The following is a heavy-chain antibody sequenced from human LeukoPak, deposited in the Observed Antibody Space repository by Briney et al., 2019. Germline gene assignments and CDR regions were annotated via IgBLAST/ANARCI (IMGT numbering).Heavy chain of an antibody. D-gene: IGHD6-19*01. V-gene: IGHV4-39*07. CDR2: IYYSGST. Sequence: SETLSLTCTVSGGSISSDNYYWGWIRQPPGKGLEFIGSIYYSGSTYYNPSLKSRVTISVDTSKNQFSLKLSSVTAADTAMYYCARDTDSSGWYGGFCDYWGQGTLVTVSS. CDR3: ARDTDSSGWYGGFCDY. CDR1: GGSISSDNYY. J-gene: IGHJ4*02.